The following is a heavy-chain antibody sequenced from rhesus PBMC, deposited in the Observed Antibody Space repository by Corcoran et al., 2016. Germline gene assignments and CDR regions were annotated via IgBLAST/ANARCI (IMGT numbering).Heavy chain of an antibody. CDR1: GFTFSSYG. CDR3: ARDTRRYSGSYYYFDY. Sequence: EVQLVESGGGLVQPGGSLRLSCAASGFTFSSYGMHWVRQAPGKGLEWVAVISYDGSKKYYADSVKDRFTIYIENSKNRLYLQMNNLKWEDTAVYYCARDTRRYSGSYYYFDYWGQGVLVTVSS. J-gene: IGHJ4*01. D-gene: IGHD3-16*01. CDR2: ISYDGSKK. V-gene: IGHV3-54*02.